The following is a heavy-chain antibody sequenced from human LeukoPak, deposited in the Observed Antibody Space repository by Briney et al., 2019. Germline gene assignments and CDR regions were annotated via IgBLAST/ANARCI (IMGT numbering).Heavy chain of an antibody. Sequence: ASVKVSCKASGYTFTGYCMHWVRQAPGQGLEWMGWINPNSGGTNYAQKFQGRVTMTRDTSISTAYIELSRLRSDDTAVYYCATRGVSAPPGPYYYYGMDVWGQGTTVTVSS. D-gene: IGHD3-10*01. CDR3: ATRGVSAPPGPYYYYGMDV. CDR1: GYTFTGYC. CDR2: INPNSGGT. V-gene: IGHV1-2*02. J-gene: IGHJ6*02.